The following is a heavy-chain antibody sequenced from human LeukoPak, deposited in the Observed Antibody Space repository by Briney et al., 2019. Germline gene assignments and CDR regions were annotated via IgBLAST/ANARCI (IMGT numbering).Heavy chain of an antibody. CDR3: ARIVVVTASTFDY. D-gene: IGHD3-22*01. CDR2: VNSSSSYT. Sequence: PGGSLRLSCAASGFTFSDYYMSWIRQAPGKGLEWVSYVNSSSSYTNYADSVKGRFTISRDNAKNSLYLQMNSLRAEDTAVHYCARIVVVTASTFDYWGQGPLVTVSS. CDR1: GFTFSDYY. V-gene: IGHV3-11*03. J-gene: IGHJ4*02.